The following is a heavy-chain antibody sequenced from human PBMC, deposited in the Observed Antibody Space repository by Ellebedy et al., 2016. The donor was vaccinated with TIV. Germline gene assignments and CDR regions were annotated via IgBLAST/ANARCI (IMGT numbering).Heavy chain of an antibody. D-gene: IGHD4-23*01. CDR1: GGTFSSYA. J-gene: IGHJ4*02. V-gene: IGHV1-69*04. Sequence: AASVKVSCRASGGTFSSYAISWVRQAPGQGLEWMGRIIPILGIANYAQKFQGRVTMTTDTSTSTAYMELRSLRSDDTAVYYCARDYGGGARYFDYWGQGTLVTVSS. CDR2: IIPILGIA. CDR3: ARDYGGGARYFDY.